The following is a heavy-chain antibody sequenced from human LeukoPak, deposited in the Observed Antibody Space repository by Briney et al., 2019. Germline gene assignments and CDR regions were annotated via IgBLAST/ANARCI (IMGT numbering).Heavy chain of an antibody. Sequence: SETLSLNCTVSGGSISSYYWSWIRQPPGKGLDWIGYIYYSGSTNYNPSLKSRVTISLDTSKNQFSLKLSSVTAADTAVYYCARAPYYDSSGYDYWGQGTLVTVSS. V-gene: IGHV4-59*01. CDR1: GGSISSYY. J-gene: IGHJ4*02. CDR3: ARAPYYDSSGYDY. CDR2: IYYSGST. D-gene: IGHD3-22*01.